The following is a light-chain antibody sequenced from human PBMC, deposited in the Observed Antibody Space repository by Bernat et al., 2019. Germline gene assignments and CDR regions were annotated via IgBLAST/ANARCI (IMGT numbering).Light chain of an antibody. J-gene: IGLJ3*02. CDR1: SSDIGGYNY. CDR2: DVA. CDR3: SSYTKSSSLV. Sequence: QSALTQPASVSGSPGQSITISCTGTSSDIGGYNYVSWYQQHPGKAPKLMIYDVAIRPSGVPDRFSCSKSGNTASLTISGLQAEDEADYYCSSYTKSSSLVFGGGTKLTVL. V-gene: IGLV2-14*03.